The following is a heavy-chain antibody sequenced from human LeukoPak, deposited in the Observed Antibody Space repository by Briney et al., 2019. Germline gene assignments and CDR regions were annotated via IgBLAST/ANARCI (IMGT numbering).Heavy chain of an antibody. Sequence: ASVKVSCKASGGTFSSYAISWVRQAPGQGLEWMGGIIPIFGTANYAQKFQGRVTITADESTSTAYMELRSLRSDDTAVYYCARGYFWSGYPYYYYYMDVWGKGTTVTVSS. CDR3: ARGYFWSGYPYYYYYMDV. V-gene: IGHV1-69*13. J-gene: IGHJ6*03. CDR1: GGTFSSYA. D-gene: IGHD3-3*01. CDR2: IIPIFGTA.